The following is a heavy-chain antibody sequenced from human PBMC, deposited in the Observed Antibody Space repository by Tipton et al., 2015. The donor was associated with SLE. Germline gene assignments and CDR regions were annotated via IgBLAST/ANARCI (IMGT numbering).Heavy chain of an antibody. CDR2: IYSSGST. CDR1: GGSISSGSYY. V-gene: IGHV4-61*02. J-gene: IGHJ6*03. CDR3: AREGVHFWSGSSYYFYYYMDV. D-gene: IGHD3-3*02. Sequence: TLSLTCTVSGGSISSGSYYRSWIRQPAGKGLEWIGRIYSSGSTNYNPPLRSRVTISVDTSKNQFSLKLSSVTAADTAVYYCAREGVHFWSGSSYYFYYYMDVWGKGTTVTVSS.